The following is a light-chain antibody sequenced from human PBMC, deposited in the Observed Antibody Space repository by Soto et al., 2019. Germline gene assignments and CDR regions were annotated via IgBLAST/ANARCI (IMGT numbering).Light chain of an antibody. CDR1: QSVSSN. J-gene: IGKJ2*01. CDR3: QQYNNWPYT. Sequence: EIVMTQSPGTLSVSPGESATLSCGASQSVSSNLAWYQQKPGQAPRLLTYAASTRATGIPARFSGSGSGTEFTLTISSLQSEEFAVYYCQQYNNWPYTFGQGTKLEIK. CDR2: AAS. V-gene: IGKV3-15*01.